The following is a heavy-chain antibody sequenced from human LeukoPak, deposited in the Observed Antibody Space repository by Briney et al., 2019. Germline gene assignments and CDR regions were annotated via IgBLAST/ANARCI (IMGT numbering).Heavy chain of an antibody. V-gene: IGHV1-69*05. D-gene: IGHD3-22*01. CDR2: IIPIFGTA. J-gene: IGHJ2*01. CDR1: GGTFSSYA. CDR3: ARELETYYYDSSGRDWYFDL. Sequence: SVKVSCKASGGTFSSYAISWVRQAPGQGLEWMGGIIPIFGTANYAQKFQGRVTITTDESTSTAYMELSSLRSEDTAVYYCARELETYYYDSSGRDWYFDLWGRGTLVTVSS.